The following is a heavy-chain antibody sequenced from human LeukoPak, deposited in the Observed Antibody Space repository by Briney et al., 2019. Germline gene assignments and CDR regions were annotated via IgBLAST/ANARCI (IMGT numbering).Heavy chain of an antibody. V-gene: IGHV4-39*01. J-gene: IGHJ3*02. CDR1: GGSISSSSYY. Sequence: TSETLSLTCTVSGGSISSSSYYWGWIRQPPGKGLEWIGSIYYSGSTYYNPSLKSRVTISVDTSKNQFSLKLSSVTAADTAVYYCARPPYSGSYYTFDIWGQGTMVTVSS. CDR3: ARPPYSGSYYTFDI. CDR2: IYYSGST. D-gene: IGHD1-26*01.